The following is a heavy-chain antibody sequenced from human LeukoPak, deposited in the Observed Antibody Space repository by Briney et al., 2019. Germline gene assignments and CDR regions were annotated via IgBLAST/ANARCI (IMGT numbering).Heavy chain of an antibody. J-gene: IGHJ4*02. CDR3: ARGGIQVSGIDEFDY. Sequence: GASVKVSCKASGYAFIDYDMHWVRQVIGKGLEWVSAIGIRGDTHYSGSVKGRFTISRENAESSLYLQMNSLRAEDTAVYYCARGGIQVSGIDEFDYWGQGTLVTVSS. D-gene: IGHD6-19*01. CDR1: GYAFIDYD. CDR2: IGIRGDT. V-gene: IGHV3-13*01.